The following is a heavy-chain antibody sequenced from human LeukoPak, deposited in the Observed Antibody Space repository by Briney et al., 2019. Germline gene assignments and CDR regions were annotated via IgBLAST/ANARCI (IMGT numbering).Heavy chain of an antibody. CDR1: GYTFTTYG. V-gene: IGHV1-18*01. CDR3: VRGGGSSGYYFFHY. J-gene: IGHJ4*02. CDR2: ISAYNGNT. Sequence: ASVKVSCTASGYTFTTYGLGWVRQALGQGLEWMGWISAYNGNTNYAQKLQGRVTMTTDTSTTTAYMELRSLRSDDTAVYYCVRGGGSSGYYFFHYWGQGTLVTVSS. D-gene: IGHD3-22*01.